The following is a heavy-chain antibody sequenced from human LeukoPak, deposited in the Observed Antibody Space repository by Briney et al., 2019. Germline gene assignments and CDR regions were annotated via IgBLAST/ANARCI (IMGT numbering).Heavy chain of an antibody. CDR2: IIPIFGTA. CDR1: GGTFSSYA. V-gene: IGHV1-69*06. D-gene: IGHD2-2*01. Sequence: ASVKVSCKASGGTFSSYAISWVRQAPGQGLEWMGGIIPIFGTANYAQKFRGRVTITADKSTSTAYMELSSLRSEDTAVYYCARNPSIVVVPAGYYYYYMDVWGKGTTVTVSS. J-gene: IGHJ6*03. CDR3: ARNPSIVVVPAGYYYYYMDV.